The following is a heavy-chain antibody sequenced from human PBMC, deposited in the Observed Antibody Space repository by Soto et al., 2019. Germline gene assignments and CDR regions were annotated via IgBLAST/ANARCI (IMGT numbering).Heavy chain of an antibody. CDR2: IIPILGIA. CDR1: GGTFSSYT. V-gene: IGHV1-69*02. J-gene: IGHJ4*02. CDR3: GGGEWQTNN. Sequence: QVQLVQSGAEVKKPGSSVKVSCKASGGTFSSYTISWVRQAPGQGLEWMGRIIPILGIANYAQKFQGRVKITGEKSTSTAYMERSSLRPEDTAVYYCGGGEWQTNNSGQGTLVTVSS. D-gene: IGHD3-16*01.